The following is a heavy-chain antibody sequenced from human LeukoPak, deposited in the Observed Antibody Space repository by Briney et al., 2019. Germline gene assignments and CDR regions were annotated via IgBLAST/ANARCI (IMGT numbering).Heavy chain of an antibody. CDR1: GGSISSYY. CDR2: IYYGGST. CDR3: ARTNILTGYYHFDY. V-gene: IGHV4-59*08. Sequence: PSETLSLTCTVSGGSISSYYWSWIRQPPGKGLEWIGYIYYGGSTNYNPSLKSRVTISVDTSKNQFSLKLSSVTAADTAVYYCARTNILTGYYHFDYWGQGTLVTVSS. D-gene: IGHD3-9*01. J-gene: IGHJ4*02.